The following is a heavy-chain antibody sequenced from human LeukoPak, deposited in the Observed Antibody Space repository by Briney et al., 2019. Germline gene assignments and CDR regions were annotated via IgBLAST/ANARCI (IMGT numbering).Heavy chain of an antibody. Sequence: KPSETLSLTCAVSGYSISSGYYWGWIGQPPGKGLEWIGSIYHSGSTYYNPSLKSRVTISVDTSKNQFSLKLSSVTAADTAVYYCARQESPGGATIHWGQGTLVTVSS. V-gene: IGHV4-38-2*01. CDR3: ARQESPGGATIH. D-gene: IGHD1-26*01. CDR2: IYHSGST. CDR1: GYSISSGYY. J-gene: IGHJ4*02.